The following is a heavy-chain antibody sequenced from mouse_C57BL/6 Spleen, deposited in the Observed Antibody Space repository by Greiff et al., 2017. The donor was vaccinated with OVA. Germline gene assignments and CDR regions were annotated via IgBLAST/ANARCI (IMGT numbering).Heavy chain of an antibody. J-gene: IGHJ2*01. CDR3: ARPWLRQGWYFDY. V-gene: IGHV1-42*01. D-gene: IGHD2-2*01. Sequence: EVQLQESGPELVKPGASVKISCKASGYSFTGYYMNWVKQSPEKSLEWIGEINPSTGGTTYNQKFKAKATLTVDKSSSTAYMQRKSLTSEDSAVYYCARPWLRQGWYFDYWGQGTTLTVSS. CDR1: GYSFTGYY. CDR2: INPSTGGT.